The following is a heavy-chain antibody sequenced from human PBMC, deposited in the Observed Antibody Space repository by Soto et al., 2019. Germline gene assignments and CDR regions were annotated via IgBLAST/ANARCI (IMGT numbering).Heavy chain of an antibody. J-gene: IGHJ6*02. V-gene: IGHV1-3*01. CDR3: ARGVENIVVVLDVFGYYGMDV. Sequence: ASVKGSCKASGYSFTRYAIYWVRQAPGQKLEWMGWINAGNGNTKYSQKLQGRVTFTGDTSASTAHMELSSLRSEDTAVYFCARGVENIVVVLDVFGYYGMDVWGQGTTVTVSS. CDR2: INAGNGNT. CDR1: GYSFTRYA. D-gene: IGHD2-2*01.